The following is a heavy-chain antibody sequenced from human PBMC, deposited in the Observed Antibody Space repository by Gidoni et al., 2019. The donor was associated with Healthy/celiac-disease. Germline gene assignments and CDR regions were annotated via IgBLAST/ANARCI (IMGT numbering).Heavy chain of an antibody. J-gene: IGHJ4*02. Sequence: EVQLVESGGGLVQPVRSLRLSCEASGFTFDDYAMHWVRQAPGKGLEGVLGISWNSGSIGYADSVKGRFTISRDNAKNSLYLQMNSLRAEDTALYYCAKGDCSSTSCYVDYWGQGTLVTVSS. D-gene: IGHD2-2*01. CDR3: AKGDCSSTSCYVDY. CDR2: ISWNSGSI. V-gene: IGHV3-9*01. CDR1: GFTFDDYA.